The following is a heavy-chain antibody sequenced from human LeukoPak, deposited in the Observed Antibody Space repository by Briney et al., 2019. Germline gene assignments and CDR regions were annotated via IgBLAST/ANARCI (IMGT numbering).Heavy chain of an antibody. J-gene: IGHJ6*02. CDR2: MNPNSGDT. V-gene: IGHV1-2*02. CDR3: ARWDSDYYYSYSLDV. Sequence: ASVKVSCTASGFTFTGYYKHWMRQAPGQGLEWMGWMNPNSGDTLYAQKFQGRVTMTRDTSLSTAYMELHRLTSDDSAIYYCARWDSDYYYSYSLDVWGQGTAVTVSS. CDR1: GFTFTGYY. D-gene: IGHD1-26*01.